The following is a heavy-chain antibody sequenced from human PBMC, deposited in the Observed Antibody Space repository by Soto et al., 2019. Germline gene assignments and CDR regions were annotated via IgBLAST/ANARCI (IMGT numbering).Heavy chain of an antibody. D-gene: IGHD3-10*01. CDR3: ARVGPNHRGVQRGFDP. Sequence: QVQLVQSGAEVKKPGSSVKVSCKASGGTFSSYTISWVRQAPGQGLEWMGRIIPILGIANYAQKFQGRVTITADKSTSTAYMELSSLRSEDTAVYYCARVGPNHRGVQRGFDPWGQGTLVTVSS. J-gene: IGHJ5*02. V-gene: IGHV1-69*02. CDR1: GGTFSSYT. CDR2: IIPILGIA.